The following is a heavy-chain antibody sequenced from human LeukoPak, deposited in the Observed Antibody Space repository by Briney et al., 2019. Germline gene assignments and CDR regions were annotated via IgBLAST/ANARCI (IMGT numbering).Heavy chain of an antibody. D-gene: IGHD2-21*02. V-gene: IGHV1-69*13. J-gene: IGHJ4*02. CDR2: IIPIFGTA. CDR1: GGTFSSYA. CDR3: ASGVYCGGDCYSGYFDY. Sequence: SVNVSCKASGGTFSSYAISWVRQAPGQGLEWMGGIIPIFGTANYAQKFQGRVTITADESTSTAYMELSSLRSEDTAVYYCASGVYCGGDCYSGYFDYWGQGTLVTVSS.